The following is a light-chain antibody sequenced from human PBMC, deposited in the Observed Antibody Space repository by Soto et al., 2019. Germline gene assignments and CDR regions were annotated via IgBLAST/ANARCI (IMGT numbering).Light chain of an antibody. V-gene: IGLV1-40*01. J-gene: IGLJ2*01. Sequence: QAVLTQPPSVSGATGQRVTISVTGRSSNIGAGFDVHWYQHRPVTSPKLHIYGNSNRPSGVPYRFSGSKSGTSASLTITGLPAEDEADDYCQSYEGDWTICGGGTKLNVL. CDR2: GNS. CDR1: SSNIGAGFD. CDR3: QSYEGDWTI.